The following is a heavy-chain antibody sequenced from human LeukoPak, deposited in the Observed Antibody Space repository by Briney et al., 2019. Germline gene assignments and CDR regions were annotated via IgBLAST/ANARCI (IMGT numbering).Heavy chain of an antibody. Sequence: PSETLSLTCDVPGGSISSGLYSWSWIRQPLGKGLEWIGYIYHTGSTYYNPSLKSRVTISVDTSKNQFSLRLSSVTAADTAVYYCARLQYCSGTSCYWFDPWGQGTLVTVSS. CDR1: GGSISSGLYS. D-gene: IGHD2-2*01. J-gene: IGHJ5*02. CDR2: IYHTGST. CDR3: ARLQYCSGTSCYWFDP. V-gene: IGHV4-30-2*01.